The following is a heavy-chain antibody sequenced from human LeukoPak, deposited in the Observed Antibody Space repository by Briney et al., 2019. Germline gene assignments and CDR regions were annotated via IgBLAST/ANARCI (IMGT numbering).Heavy chain of an antibody. CDR1: GFTFSSYA. V-gene: IGHV3-23*01. CDR2: ISGSGGST. CDR3: AKGPYDSSGYYYPFDY. D-gene: IGHD3-22*01. J-gene: IGHJ4*02. Sequence: GGSLRLSCAASGFTFSSYAMSWVRQAPGRGLEWVSAISGSGGSTYYADSVKGRFTISRDNSKNTLYLQMNSLRAEDTAVYYCAKGPYDSSGYYYPFDYWGQGTLVTVSS.